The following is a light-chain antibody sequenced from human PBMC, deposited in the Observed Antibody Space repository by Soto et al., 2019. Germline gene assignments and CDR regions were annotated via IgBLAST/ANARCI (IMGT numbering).Light chain of an antibody. Sequence: EIVMTQSPATLSGSPGERATLSCRASQSVSSNLAWYQQKPGQAPRLLIYDASTRATGIPARFSGSGSGTEFTLTISSLKSEDFAVYYCQQYTTWRTFGHGTQVDIK. CDR2: DAS. V-gene: IGKV3-15*01. J-gene: IGKJ1*01. CDR1: QSVSSN. CDR3: QQYTTWRT.